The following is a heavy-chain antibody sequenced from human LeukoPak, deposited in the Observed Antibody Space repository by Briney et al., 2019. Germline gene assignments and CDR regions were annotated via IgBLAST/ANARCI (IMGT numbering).Heavy chain of an antibody. CDR1: GGSVSSGSYY. Sequence: SETLSLTCTVSGGSVSSGSYYWSWIRQPPGKGLEWIGFIHNSGSTNYNPSLKSRVTISVVTSKNQFSLKLSSVTAADTAVYYCARGGRDGYNTNWGQGTLVTVSS. V-gene: IGHV4-61*01. D-gene: IGHD5-24*01. CDR3: ARGGRDGYNTN. J-gene: IGHJ4*02. CDR2: IHNSGST.